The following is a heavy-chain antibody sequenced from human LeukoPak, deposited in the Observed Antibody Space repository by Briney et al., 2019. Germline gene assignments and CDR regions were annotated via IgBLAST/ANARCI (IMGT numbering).Heavy chain of an antibody. J-gene: IGHJ4*02. V-gene: IGHV3-21*01. CDR1: GFTFSSYS. CDR3: ARALSYCSGGSCSHDYFDY. D-gene: IGHD2-15*01. CDR2: ISSSSSYI. Sequence: GPLRLSCAASGFTFSSYSMNWVRQAPGKGLEWVSSISSSSSYIYYADSVKGRFTISRDNAKNSLYLQMNSLRAEDTAVYYCARALSYCSGGSCSHDYFDYWGQGTLVTVSS.